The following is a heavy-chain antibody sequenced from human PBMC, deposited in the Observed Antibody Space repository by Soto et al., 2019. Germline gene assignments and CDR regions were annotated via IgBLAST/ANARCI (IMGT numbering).Heavy chain of an antibody. D-gene: IGHD3-22*01. CDR3: ARGDSRFYESYIDV. Sequence: EVQLLESGGGLLQPGGSLRLSCAASGFTFSSYSMNWVRQAPGQGLEWVSYISKNSGTIKYADSVKGRITITRDNAKNYMHMHMNSLGAEDTAVYYCARGDSRFYESYIDVWGKGTIVTVSS. CDR1: GFTFSSYS. CDR2: ISKNSGTI. V-gene: IGHV3-48*04. J-gene: IGHJ6*03.